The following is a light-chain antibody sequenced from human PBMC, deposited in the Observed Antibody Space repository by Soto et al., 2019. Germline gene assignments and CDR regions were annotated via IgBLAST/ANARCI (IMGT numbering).Light chain of an antibody. CDR3: QQYGSSPHT. V-gene: IGKV3-20*01. Sequence: EIVLTQSPGTLSLSPGERVTLSCRASQSVSSSYLAWYQQKPGQAPSLLIYGAPSRATGIPDRFSGSGSGTDFTLTISRLEPEDFAVYYCQQYGSSPHTFGGGTKVEIK. CDR1: QSVSSSY. J-gene: IGKJ4*01. CDR2: GAP.